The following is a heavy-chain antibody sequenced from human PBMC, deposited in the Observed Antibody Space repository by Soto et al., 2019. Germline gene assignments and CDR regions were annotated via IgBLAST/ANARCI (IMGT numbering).Heavy chain of an antibody. CDR1: GYTFTSYY. CDR2: INPSGGST. D-gene: IGHD4-4*01. V-gene: IGHV1-46*01. Sequence: ASVKVSCKASGYTFTSYYMHWVRQAPGQGLEWMGIINPSGGSTTYAQKFQGRVTMTRDTSTTTVYMELSSLKSEDTAVYYCARYDYNGYYFDYWGQGTLVTV. CDR3: ARYDYNGYYFDY. J-gene: IGHJ4*02.